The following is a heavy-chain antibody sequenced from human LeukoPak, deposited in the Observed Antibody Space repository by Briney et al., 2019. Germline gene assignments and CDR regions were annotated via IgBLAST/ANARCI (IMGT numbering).Heavy chain of an antibody. CDR3: AKDQVSSGFPNWFDP. V-gene: IGHV3-23*01. D-gene: IGHD3-22*01. Sequence: GGSLRPSCAASGFTFSSYAMSWVRQAPGKGLEWVSAISGSGGSTYYADSVKGRFTISRDNSKNTLYLQMNSLRAEDTAVYYCAKDQVSSGFPNWFDPWGQGTLVTVSS. CDR1: GFTFSSYA. CDR2: ISGSGGST. J-gene: IGHJ5*02.